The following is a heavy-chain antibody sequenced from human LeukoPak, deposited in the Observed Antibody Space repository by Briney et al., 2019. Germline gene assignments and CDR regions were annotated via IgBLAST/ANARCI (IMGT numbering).Heavy chain of an antibody. CDR3: AKNGGPHGMDV. Sequence: GWSLRLSCAASGFTYRSNWMSWLGQAPGKGRECVANIKHNGRETNCVDSVKGRLSISRDNAKNSLHLQMNSLRVEDTAVYYCAKNGGPHGMDVWGLGTTVTVSS. CDR2: IKHNGRET. V-gene: IGHV3-7*02. CDR1: GFTYRSNW. D-gene: IGHD2-8*01. J-gene: IGHJ6*02.